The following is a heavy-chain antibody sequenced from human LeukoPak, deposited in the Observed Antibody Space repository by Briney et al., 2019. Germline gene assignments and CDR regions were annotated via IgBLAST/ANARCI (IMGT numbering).Heavy chain of an antibody. D-gene: IGHD3-3*01. CDR1: GFTFTNYF. CDR2: TKHDGSEK. V-gene: IGHV3-7*01. J-gene: IGHJ4*02. Sequence: PGGSLRLSCAASGFTFTNYFMSWVRQAPGKGLEWVASTKHDGSEKYYVDSVRGRFTISRDNTMNSLYLQMSSLRAEDTAVYYCATDRGWRTSGYYLYYFEYWGQGTLVTFSS. CDR3: ATDRGWRTSGYYLYYFEY.